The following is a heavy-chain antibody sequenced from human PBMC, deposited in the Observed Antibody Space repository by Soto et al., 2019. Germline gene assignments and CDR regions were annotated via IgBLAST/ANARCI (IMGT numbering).Heavy chain of an antibody. CDR3: AKEILTYSFFDH. V-gene: IGHV3-30*18. D-gene: IGHD2-21*01. J-gene: IGHJ4*02. CDR1: GFTFSNYG. Sequence: GGSLRLSCVASGFTFSNYGIQWVRQAPGKGLQWVAVVSYDGRTKYYADSVKGRFTISRDNSKNTVYLQMNSLRTEDTALYYCAKEILTYSFFDHWGQGALVTVSS. CDR2: VSYDGRTK.